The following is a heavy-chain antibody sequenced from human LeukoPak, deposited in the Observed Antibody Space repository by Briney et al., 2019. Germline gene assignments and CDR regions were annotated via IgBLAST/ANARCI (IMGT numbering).Heavy chain of an antibody. CDR3: ARRAWGYSSSWYFDY. CDR2: IYYSGST. CDR1: GFTVSSSH. V-gene: IGHV4-39*01. D-gene: IGHD6-13*01. J-gene: IGHJ4*02. Sequence: GSLRLSCAASGFTVSSSHMSWVRQPPGKGLEWIGSIYYSGSTYSNPSLKSRVTMSVDTSKNQFFLRLSSVTASDTAVYYCARRAWGYSSSWYFDYWGQGTLVTVSS.